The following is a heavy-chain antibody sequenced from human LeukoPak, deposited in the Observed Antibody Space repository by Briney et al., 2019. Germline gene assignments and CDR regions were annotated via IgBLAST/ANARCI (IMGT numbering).Heavy chain of an antibody. V-gene: IGHV3-23*01. CDR2: ISGSSSHT. Sequence: GGSLKLSRVPPGFAFRRYAMSSVRQAPGKGLEWVSGISGSSSHTADAESVKGRFTISRDNFRNTLYLQMHSLRADDTAVYYCTKESDYSNAAPEWGFDSSGQGALVTVSS. J-gene: IGHJ4*02. CDR1: GFAFRRYA. CDR3: TKESDYSNAAPEWGFDS. D-gene: IGHD6-13*01.